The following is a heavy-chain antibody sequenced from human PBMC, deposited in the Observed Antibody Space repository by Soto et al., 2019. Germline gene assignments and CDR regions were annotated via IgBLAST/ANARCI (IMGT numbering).Heavy chain of an antibody. CDR3: AKEGEHSSGWANFDY. CDR1: GFTFSSYA. D-gene: IGHD6-19*01. V-gene: IGHV3-23*01. CDR2: ISGSGGST. J-gene: IGHJ4*02. Sequence: HPGGSLRLSCAASGFTFSSYAMSWVRQAPGKGLEWVSAISGSGGSTYYADSVKGRSTISRDNSKNTLYLQMNSLRAEDTAVYYCAKEGEHSSGWANFDYWGQGTLVTVSS.